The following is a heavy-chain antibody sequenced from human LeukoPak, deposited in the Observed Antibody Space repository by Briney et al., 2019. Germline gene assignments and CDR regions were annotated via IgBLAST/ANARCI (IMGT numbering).Heavy chain of an antibody. CDR2: IIPIFGTA. Sequence: ASVKVSCKASGGTFSSYAISWVRQAPGQGLVWMGGIIPIFGTANYAQKFQGRVTMTRDTSTSTVYMELSSLRSEDTAVYYCARLSGYDPYYFDYWGQGTLVTVSS. J-gene: IGHJ4*02. V-gene: IGHV1-69*05. CDR1: GGTFSSYA. CDR3: ARLSGYDPYYFDY. D-gene: IGHD3-3*01.